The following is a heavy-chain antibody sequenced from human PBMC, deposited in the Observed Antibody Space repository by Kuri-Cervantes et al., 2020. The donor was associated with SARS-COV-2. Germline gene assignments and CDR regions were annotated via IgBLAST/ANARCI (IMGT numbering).Heavy chain of an antibody. CDR3: AGDHYYYYYMDV. J-gene: IGHJ6*03. V-gene: IGHV3-30-3*01. Sequence: GGSLRLSCAASGFTFSSYAMHWVRQAPGKRLEWVAVISYDGSNKYYADSVKGRFTISRDNSKNTLYLQMNSLRAEDTAVYYCAGDHYYYYYMDVWGKGTTVTVSS. CDR2: ISYDGSNK. CDR1: GFTFSSYA.